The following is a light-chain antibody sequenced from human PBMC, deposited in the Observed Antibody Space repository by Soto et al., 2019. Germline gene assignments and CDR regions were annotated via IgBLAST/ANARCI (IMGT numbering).Light chain of an antibody. J-gene: IGKJ1*01. CDR3: HQYNYWPPET. Sequence: EIVMTQSPATLSVSLGERATLSCRASQSVSSNLAWYQLKPGQAPRLLIYGASTRATGIPARFSGSGSGTEFTLTINSLQSEDFAVYYCHQYNYWPPETFGQGTKVDIK. CDR1: QSVSSN. V-gene: IGKV3-15*01. CDR2: GAS.